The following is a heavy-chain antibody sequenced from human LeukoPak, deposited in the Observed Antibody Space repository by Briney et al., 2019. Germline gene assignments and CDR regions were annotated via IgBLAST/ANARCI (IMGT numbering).Heavy chain of an antibody. CDR1: GFTFSIYG. V-gene: IGHV3-30*02. J-gene: IGHJ4*02. D-gene: IGHD6-13*01. CDR3: ATLAAAGSRDY. CDR2: IRYDGSTK. Sequence: PGGSLRLSCAASGFTFSIYGMHWVRQAPGGGLGWVAFIRYDGSTKYYADSVKGRFTISRDNSKNTLYLQMNSLRAEDTAVYYCATLAAAGSRDYWGQGTLVTVSS.